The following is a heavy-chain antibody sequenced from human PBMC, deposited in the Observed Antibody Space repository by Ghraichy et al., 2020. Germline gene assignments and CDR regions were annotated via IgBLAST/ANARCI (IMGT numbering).Heavy chain of an antibody. CDR3: STSPPADQGNY. CDR1: GLTFSSYW. Sequence: LTLTCAASGLTFSSYWMHWVRQAPGKGLEWVSHIKTDGSTTNYADSVRVRFTISRDNAKNTLYLQMNSLRADDTAVYYCSTSPPADQGNYWGQGTLVTVSS. V-gene: IGHV3-74*01. J-gene: IGHJ4*02. CDR2: IKTDGSTT.